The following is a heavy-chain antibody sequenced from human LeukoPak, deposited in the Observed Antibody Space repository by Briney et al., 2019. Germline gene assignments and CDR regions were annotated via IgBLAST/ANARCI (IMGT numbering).Heavy chain of an antibody. CDR3: ATGTGDCSSTSCHPPFYYYGMDV. CDR2: FDPEDGET. Sequence: ASVKVSFKVSGYTLTELYMHWVRQAPGKGLEGMGGFDPEDGETIYAQKFQGRVTMTEDTSTDTAYMELSSLRSEDTAVYYCATGTGDCSSTSCHPPFYYYGMDVWGKGTTVTVSS. D-gene: IGHD2-2*01. CDR1: GYTLTELY. V-gene: IGHV1-24*01. J-gene: IGHJ6*04.